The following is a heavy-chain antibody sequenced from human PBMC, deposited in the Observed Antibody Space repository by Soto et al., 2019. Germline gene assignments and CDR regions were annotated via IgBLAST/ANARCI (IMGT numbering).Heavy chain of an antibody. Sequence: EVQVLESGGGLVQPGGSLRLSCAASGFTFSSYAMNWARQAPGKGLEWVSTISGSAGSTYYADSVKGRFTISRDNSKNTLYLQMNSLRADDAAVYYCAKGSGRGTSPRNVGPFDIGGQGTVVTVSS. V-gene: IGHV3-23*01. J-gene: IGHJ3*02. CDR1: GFTFSSYA. D-gene: IGHD1-1*01. CDR2: ISGSAGST. CDR3: AKGSGRGTSPRNVGPFDI.